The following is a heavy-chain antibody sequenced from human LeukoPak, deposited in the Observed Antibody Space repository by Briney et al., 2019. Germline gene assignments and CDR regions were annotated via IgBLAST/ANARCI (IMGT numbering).Heavy chain of an antibody. Sequence: GGSLRLSCAASGFTFDDYVMHWVRQAPGKGLEWVSGITWNSDTIAYADSVKGRFTISRDNAKNTLYLQMNSLRAEDTAVYYCARDFMYNTLCTGCWGQGTLVTVSS. CDR3: ARDFMYNTLCTGC. D-gene: IGHD1-14*01. CDR2: ITWNSDTI. CDR1: GFTFDDYV. J-gene: IGHJ4*02. V-gene: IGHV3-9*01.